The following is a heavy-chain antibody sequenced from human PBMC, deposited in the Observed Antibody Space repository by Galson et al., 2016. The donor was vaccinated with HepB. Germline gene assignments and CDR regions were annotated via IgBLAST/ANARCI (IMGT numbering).Heavy chain of an antibody. CDR3: VRVGSGYDY. J-gene: IGHJ4*02. Sequence: SLRLSCAASGFTFSSYGMHWVRQAPGKGPEWVAVISYDGSNKYYADSVKGRFTISRDNSKNTLYLHVGSLRPEDMAVYYCVRVGSGYDYWGQGTLVTVSS. D-gene: IGHD3-22*01. CDR2: ISYDGSNK. V-gene: IGHV3-30*03. CDR1: GFTFSSYG.